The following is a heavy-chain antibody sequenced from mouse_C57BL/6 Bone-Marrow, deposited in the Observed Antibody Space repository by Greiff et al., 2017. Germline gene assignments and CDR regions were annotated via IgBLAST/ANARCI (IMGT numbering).Heavy chain of an antibody. Sequence: QVQLKESGPGILQSSQTLSLTCSFSGFSLSTSGMGVSWIRQPSGKGLEWLAHIYWDDDKRYNPSLKSRLTISKDTSRNQVFLKITSVDTADTATYYCARSPNYGSSYDWYFDVWGTGTTVTVSS. V-gene: IGHV8-12*01. J-gene: IGHJ1*03. CDR3: ARSPNYGSSYDWYFDV. D-gene: IGHD1-1*01. CDR1: GFSLSTSGMG. CDR2: IYWDDDK.